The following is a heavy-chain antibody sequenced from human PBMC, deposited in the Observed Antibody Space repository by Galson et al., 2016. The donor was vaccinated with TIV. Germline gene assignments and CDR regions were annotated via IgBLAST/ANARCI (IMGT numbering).Heavy chain of an antibody. CDR2: LIPMFGIT. J-gene: IGHJ6*03. V-gene: IGHV1-69*13. CDR1: GVTFSSYA. CDR3: ARSNSYNFYYMAV. Sequence: SAKVSCKASGVTFSSYAISWVRQAPGQGLEWMGGLIPMFGITNYAQRFQGRVTITADGSTSTAYMELSSLRSEDTAVYYCARSNSYNFYYMAVWGQGTTGTVSS. D-gene: IGHD2/OR15-2a*01.